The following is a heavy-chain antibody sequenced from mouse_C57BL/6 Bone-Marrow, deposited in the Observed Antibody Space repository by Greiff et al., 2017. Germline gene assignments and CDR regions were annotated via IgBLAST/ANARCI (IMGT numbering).Heavy chain of an antibody. D-gene: IGHD2-3*01. CDR3: ARLGWLLRAPWFAY. CDR2: ISGGGGNT. J-gene: IGHJ3*01. V-gene: IGHV5-9*01. Sequence: EVQRVESGGGFVKPGGSLKLSCAASGFTFSSYTMSWVRQTPEKRLEWVATISGGGGNTYYPDSVKGRVTISRDNAKNTLYLQMSSLRSEDTALYYCARLGWLLRAPWFAYWGQGTLVTVSA. CDR1: GFTFSSYT.